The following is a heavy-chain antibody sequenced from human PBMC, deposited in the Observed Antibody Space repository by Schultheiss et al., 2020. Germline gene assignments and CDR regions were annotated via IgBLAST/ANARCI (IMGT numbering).Heavy chain of an antibody. J-gene: IGHJ4*02. CDR1: RFTFNSYA. CDR2: IKCDGSEK. CDR3: ARDRIRSPTVLYY. V-gene: IGHV3-52*02. D-gene: IGHD4-17*01. Sequence: GESLKISCAASRFTFNSYAMHWVCQAPEKGQEWVADIKCDGSEKYYVDSVKGRLTISRDNAKNSLYLQVNSLRAEDTAVYYCARDRIRSPTVLYYWGQGTLVTVSA.